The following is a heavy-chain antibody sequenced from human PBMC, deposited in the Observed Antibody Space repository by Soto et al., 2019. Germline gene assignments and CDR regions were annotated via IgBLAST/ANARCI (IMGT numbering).Heavy chain of an antibody. CDR3: ATSGSITGTKGLYYYYYGMDV. V-gene: IGHV1-2*04. Sequence: ASVKVSCKASGYTFTGYYMHWVRQAPGQGLEWMGWINPNSGGTNYAQKFQGWVTMTRDTSISTAYMELSRLRSDDTAVYYCATSGSITGTKGLYYYYYGMDVWGQGTTVTVSS. J-gene: IGHJ6*02. CDR1: GYTFTGYY. CDR2: INPNSGGT. D-gene: IGHD1-20*01.